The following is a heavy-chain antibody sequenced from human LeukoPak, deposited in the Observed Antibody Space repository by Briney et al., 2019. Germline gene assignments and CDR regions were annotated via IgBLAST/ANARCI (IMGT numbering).Heavy chain of an antibody. CDR2: TSAGGGST. CDR3: AKDHDDSGAYYYVFEGWYFDL. Sequence: PGGSLRLSCAASGFTFSSYAMSWVRQAPGKGLECVSATSAGGGSTSYADSVKGRFIISRDNSKNTLYLQMNSLRAEDTAVYYCAKDHDDSGAYYYVFEGWYFDLWGRGTLVTVSS. J-gene: IGHJ2*01. D-gene: IGHD3-22*01. CDR1: GFTFSSYA. V-gene: IGHV3-23*01.